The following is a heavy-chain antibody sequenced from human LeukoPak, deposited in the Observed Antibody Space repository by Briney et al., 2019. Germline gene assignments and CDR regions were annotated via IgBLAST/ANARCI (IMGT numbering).Heavy chain of an antibody. D-gene: IGHD2-15*01. CDR2: ISYDGSNK. V-gene: IGHV3-30-3*01. CDR3: ARVPPHCSGGRCYLELDYYYGMDV. J-gene: IGHJ6*02. CDR1: GLTFSTYA. Sequence: GGSPRLSCAASGLTFSTYAMHWVRQAPGKGLEWVAVISYDGSNKYYADSVKGRFTISRDNSKNTLYLQMNSLRGGDTAVYYCARVPPHCSGGRCYLELDYYYGMDVWGQGTTVTVSS.